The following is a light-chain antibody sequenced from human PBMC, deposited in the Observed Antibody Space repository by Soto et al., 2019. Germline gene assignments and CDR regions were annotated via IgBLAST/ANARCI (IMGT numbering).Light chain of an antibody. CDR3: CSYAGSSTFLV. Sequence: QSALTQPASVSGSPGQSITISCTGTSSDVGNYNLVSWYQQHPGKAPKLMIYEVSKRPSGVSNRFSGSKSGNTASLTISGLQAEDEADYYCCSYAGSSTFLVFGGGTK. V-gene: IGLV2-23*02. CDR2: EVS. J-gene: IGLJ2*01. CDR1: SSDVGNYNL.